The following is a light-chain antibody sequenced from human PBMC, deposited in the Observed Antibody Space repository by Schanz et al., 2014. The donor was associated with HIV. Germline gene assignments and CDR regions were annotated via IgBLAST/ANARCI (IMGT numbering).Light chain of an antibody. V-gene: IGKV4-1*01. CDR1: QTVLYSSNDKNY. CDR3: QQYYNTPQT. J-gene: IGKJ2*01. CDR2: WAS. Sequence: DIVMTQSPDSLAVSLGGRATINCKSSQTVLYSSNDKNYLAWYQQKPGQPPKLLIYWASTRESGVPDRFSGSGSGTDFTLTISSLQAEDVAVYYCQQYYNTPQTFGQGTKLEIK.